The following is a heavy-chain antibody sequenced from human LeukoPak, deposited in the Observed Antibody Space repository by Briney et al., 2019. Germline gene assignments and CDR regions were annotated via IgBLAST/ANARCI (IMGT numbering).Heavy chain of an antibody. CDR1: GFTFSSYG. CDR3: ARSYSSSRGTFAY. Sequence: PGGSLRLSCAASGFTFSSYGMNWVRQAPGKGLELVSSITSSSSYIYYADSVKGRFTISRDTAKNSLYLHMNSLRAEDTAVYYCARSYSSSRGTFAYWGQGTLVTVSS. D-gene: IGHD6-6*01. V-gene: IGHV3-21*01. CDR2: ITSSSSYI. J-gene: IGHJ4*02.